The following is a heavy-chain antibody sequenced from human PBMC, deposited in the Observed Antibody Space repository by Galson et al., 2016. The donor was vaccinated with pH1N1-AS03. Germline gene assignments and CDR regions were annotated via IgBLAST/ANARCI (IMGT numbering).Heavy chain of an antibody. CDR2: IIPILGIT. Sequence: SVKVSCKASRGTFSKYAFNWLRQAPGQGLEWVGRIIPILGITNYAQKFQDRVTIIADKSTNSAYMNLSSLRSEDTAMYYCATGDLGSYCFDPWGQGTLVTVSS. J-gene: IGHJ5*01. CDR3: ATGDLGSYCFDP. D-gene: IGHD3-10*01. V-gene: IGHV1-69*04. CDR1: RGTFSKYA.